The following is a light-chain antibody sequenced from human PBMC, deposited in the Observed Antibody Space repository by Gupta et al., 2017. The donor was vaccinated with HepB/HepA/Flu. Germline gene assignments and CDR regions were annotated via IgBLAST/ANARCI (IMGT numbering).Light chain of an antibody. J-gene: IGKJ2*04. CDR3: QQYDSHLCS. CDR1: QNINNW. Sequence: DIQMTHSPSTLSASVGDRVTITCRASQNINNWLAWYQQKPGKAPNLLIYKASTLESGVPSRFSGSGSGTEFTLTISSLQPDDFATYYCQQYDSHLCSFGQGTKLEIK. V-gene: IGKV1-5*03. CDR2: KAS.